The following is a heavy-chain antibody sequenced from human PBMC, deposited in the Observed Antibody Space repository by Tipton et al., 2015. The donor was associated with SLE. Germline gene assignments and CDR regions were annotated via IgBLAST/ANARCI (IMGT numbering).Heavy chain of an antibody. CDR3: ARGSEGSSSWYGEDY. V-gene: IGHV3-21*01. D-gene: IGHD6-13*01. CDR2: ISSSSSYI. J-gene: IGHJ4*02. Sequence: SLRLSCAASGFTFSSYSMNWVRQAPGKGLEWVSSISSSSSYIYYVDSVKGRFTISRDNAKNSLYLQMNSLRAEDTAVYYCARGSEGSSSWYGEDYWGQGTLVTVSS. CDR1: GFTFSSYS.